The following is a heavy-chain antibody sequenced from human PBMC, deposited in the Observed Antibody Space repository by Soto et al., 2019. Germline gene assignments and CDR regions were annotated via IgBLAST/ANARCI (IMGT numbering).Heavy chain of an antibody. D-gene: IGHD6-19*01. Sequence: ASVKVSCKASGYTFTSYGISWVRQAPGQGLEWMGWISAYNGNTNYAQKLQGRVTMTTDTSTSTAYMELRSLRSDDTAVYYCAREGIAVAGPIRYYYYGMDVWGQGTTVTVS. CDR1: GYTFTSYG. J-gene: IGHJ6*02. V-gene: IGHV1-18*01. CDR2: ISAYNGNT. CDR3: AREGIAVAGPIRYYYYGMDV.